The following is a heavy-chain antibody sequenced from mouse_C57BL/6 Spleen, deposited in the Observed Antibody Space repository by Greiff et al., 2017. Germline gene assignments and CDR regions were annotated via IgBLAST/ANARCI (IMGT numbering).Heavy chain of an antibody. CDR1: GYTFTSYW. V-gene: IGHV1-64*01. J-gene: IGHJ4*01. CDR2: IHPNSGST. D-gene: IGHD2-5*01. CDR3: AKGYSNYFFYAMDY. Sequence: QVQLQQPGAELVKPGASVKLSCKASGYTFTSYWMHWVKQRPGQGLEWIGMIHPNSGSTNYNEKFKSKATLTVDKSSSTAYMLLSSLTSEDSAVYYCAKGYSNYFFYAMDYWGQGTSVTVSS.